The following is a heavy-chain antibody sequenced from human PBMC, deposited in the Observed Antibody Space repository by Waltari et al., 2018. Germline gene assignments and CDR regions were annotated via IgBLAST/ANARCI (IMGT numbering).Heavy chain of an antibody. V-gene: IGHV4-39*01. D-gene: IGHD6-13*01. Sequence: QLQLQESGPGLVKPSETLSLTCTVSGGSIPTISYYWGWVRQPPGKGLEWSGNIYYSGNTYYNPSLKSRVTISVDTSKNQFSLKLSSVTAADTAVYSCARRAAGGGGRYYFDYWGQGILVTVSS. J-gene: IGHJ4*02. CDR1: GGSIPTISYY. CDR3: ARRAAGGGGRYYFDY. CDR2: IYYSGNT.